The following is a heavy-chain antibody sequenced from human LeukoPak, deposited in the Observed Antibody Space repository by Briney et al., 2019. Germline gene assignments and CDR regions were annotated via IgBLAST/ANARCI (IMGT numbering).Heavy chain of an antibody. D-gene: IGHD1-26*01. Sequence: GGSLRLSCAASRFTFSSYSMNWVRQAPGKGLEWVSSISSSSSCIYYADSVKGRFTISRDNAKNSLYLQMNSLRAEDTAVYYCAREGIGIVGATKNPNWFDPWGQGTLVTVSS. V-gene: IGHV3-21*01. CDR3: AREGIGIVGATKNPNWFDP. J-gene: IGHJ5*02. CDR1: RFTFSSYS. CDR2: ISSSSSCI.